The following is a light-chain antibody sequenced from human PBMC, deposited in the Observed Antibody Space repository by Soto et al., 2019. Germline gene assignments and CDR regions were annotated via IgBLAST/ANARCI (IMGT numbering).Light chain of an antibody. J-gene: IGKJ4*01. CDR1: QSVSSSY. Sequence: EIVLTQSPGSLSLSPGERATLSCRASQSVSSSYLAWYQQKPGQAPRLLIYGASSRASCIADRYSGSGSGTDITLTISRLEREDFAVYYCQQYSISTPLTFGGGTKVEIK. CDR3: QQYSISTPLT. CDR2: GAS. V-gene: IGKV3-20*01.